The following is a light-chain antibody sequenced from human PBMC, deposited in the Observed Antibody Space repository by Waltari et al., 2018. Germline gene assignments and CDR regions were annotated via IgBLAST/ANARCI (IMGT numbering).Light chain of an antibody. Sequence: QSALTQPASVSGSPGQSITISCTGTSSDVGGYNYVSWYQQHPGKAPKLMIYEVSNRPSGVSNRFSGSKSGNTASLTISGLQAEDEADYYCSSYTSSLTAFGTGTKVTVL. V-gene: IGLV2-14*01. CDR3: SSYTSSLTA. J-gene: IGLJ1*01. CDR2: EVS. CDR1: SSDVGGYNY.